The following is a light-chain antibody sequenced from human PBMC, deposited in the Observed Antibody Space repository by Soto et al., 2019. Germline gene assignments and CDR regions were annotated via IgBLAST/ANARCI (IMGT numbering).Light chain of an antibody. CDR2: DAS. CDR1: QSISTW. CDR3: QQYNNFWT. V-gene: IGKV1-5*01. J-gene: IGKJ1*01. Sequence: DIQMTQSPSALSASVGDRVTNTCRASQSISTWLAWYQQKPGKAPRLLIYDASYLERGVPSRFSGSGSGTEFTLTISDLQPDDLATYYCQQYNNFWTFGPGTKVDIK.